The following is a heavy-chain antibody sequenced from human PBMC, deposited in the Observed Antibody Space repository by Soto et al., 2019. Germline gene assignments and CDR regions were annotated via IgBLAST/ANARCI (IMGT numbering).Heavy chain of an antibody. D-gene: IGHD3-22*01. CDR2: IYYSGST. V-gene: IGHV4-31*03. CDR3: ARTSYYYDSSGYHPLYYFDY. Sequence: KTSETLSLTCTVSGGSISSGGYYWSWIRQHPGKGLEWIGYIYYSGSTYYNPSLKSRVTISVDTSKNQFSLKLSSVTAADTAVYYCARTSYYYDSSGYHPLYYFDYWGQGTLVTVSS. CDR1: GGSISSGGYY. J-gene: IGHJ4*02.